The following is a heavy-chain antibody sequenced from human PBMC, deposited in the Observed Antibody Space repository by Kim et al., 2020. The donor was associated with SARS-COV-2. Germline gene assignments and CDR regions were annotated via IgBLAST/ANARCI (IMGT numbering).Heavy chain of an antibody. J-gene: IGHJ5*02. Sequence: SETLSLTCAVYGENFRAYYWSWIRQPPGKGLEWIGETNHRGTTNYNPSLKSRVTISVDTSKSQFSLKLSSVTAADTATYYCARARYVDWLLGRTADNYFGPWGQGTLVTASS. CDR3: ARARYVDWLLGRTADNYFGP. D-gene: IGHD3-9*01. CDR1: GENFRAYY. CDR2: TNHRGTT. V-gene: IGHV4-34*01.